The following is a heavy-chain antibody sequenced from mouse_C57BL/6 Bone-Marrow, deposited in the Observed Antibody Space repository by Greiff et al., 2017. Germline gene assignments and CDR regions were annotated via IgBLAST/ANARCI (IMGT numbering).Heavy chain of an antibody. J-gene: IGHJ4*01. Sequence: VQVVESGPGLVQPSQSLSITCTVSGFSLTSYGVHWVRQSPGKGLEWLGVIWSGGSTDYNAAFISRLSISKDNSKSQVFFKMNSLQADDTAIYYCARKRGDSNYVGAMDYWGQGTSVTVSS. CDR2: IWSGGST. CDR1: GFSLTSYG. V-gene: IGHV2-2*01. D-gene: IGHD2-5*01. CDR3: ARKRGDSNYVGAMDY.